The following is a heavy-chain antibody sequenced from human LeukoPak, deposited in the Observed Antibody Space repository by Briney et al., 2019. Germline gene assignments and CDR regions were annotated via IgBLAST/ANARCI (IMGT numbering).Heavy chain of an antibody. CDR1: GFTSTNAW. Sequence: PGGSLRLSCAASGFTSTNAWMSWVRQAPGKGLEWVGRIKTKADGGTTDYAAPVKGRFTISRDDSKNMLYLQMNSLKTKDTAVYYCARVVSYYYDSSGHDYWGQGTLVTVSS. CDR3: ARVVSYYYDSSGHDY. D-gene: IGHD3-22*01. J-gene: IGHJ4*02. CDR2: IKTKADGGTT. V-gene: IGHV3-15*01.